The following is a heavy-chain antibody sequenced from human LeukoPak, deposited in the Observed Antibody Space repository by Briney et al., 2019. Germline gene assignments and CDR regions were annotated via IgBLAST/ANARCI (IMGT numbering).Heavy chain of an antibody. D-gene: IGHD3-22*01. J-gene: IGHJ4*02. CDR1: GFTFSSYW. CDR2: IKQDGSEK. CDR3: ARDFIVYYDSSGYYY. Sequence: PGGSLRLSCAASGFTFSSYWMSWVRQAPGKGLEWVANIKQDGSEKYYVDSVRGRFTISRDNAKNSLYLQMNSLRAEDTAVYYCARDFIVYYDSSGYYYWGQGTLVTVSS. V-gene: IGHV3-7*01.